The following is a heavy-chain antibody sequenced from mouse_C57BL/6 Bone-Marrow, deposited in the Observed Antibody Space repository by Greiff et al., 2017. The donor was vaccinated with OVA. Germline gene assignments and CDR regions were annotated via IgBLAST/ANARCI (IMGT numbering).Heavy chain of an antibody. CDR1: GYSITSGYY. CDR2: ISYDGSN. Sequence: VQLQQSGPGLVKPSQSLSLTCSVTGYSITSGYYWNWIRQFPGNKLEWMGYISYDGSNNYNPSLKNRISITRDTSKNQFFLKLNSVTTEDTATYYCAKEDYDGDYWGQGTTLTVSS. V-gene: IGHV3-6*01. D-gene: IGHD2-4*01. J-gene: IGHJ2*01. CDR3: AKEDYDGDY.